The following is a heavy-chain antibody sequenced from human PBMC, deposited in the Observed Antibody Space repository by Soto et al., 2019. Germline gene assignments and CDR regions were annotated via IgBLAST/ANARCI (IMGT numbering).Heavy chain of an antibody. CDR2: ISDYNWNT. CDR1: GYTFTRYG. V-gene: IGHV1-18*04. D-gene: IGHD6-19*01. Sequence: QVQLVQSGAEVKKPGASVKVSCQASGYTFTRYGFSWVRQAPGPRLEWLGWISDYNWNTYYAQKFQGRVTLTKDTSTNTAFMELRGLRSDDTAVYYCASDPPRGIPVADSRASGVDYWGQRTLVTVSS. J-gene: IGHJ4*02. CDR3: ASDPPRGIPVADSRASGVDY.